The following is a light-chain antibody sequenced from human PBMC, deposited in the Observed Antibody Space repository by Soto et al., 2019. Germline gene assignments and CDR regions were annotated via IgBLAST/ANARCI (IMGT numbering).Light chain of an antibody. V-gene: IGKV3-15*01. CDR2: DAS. CDR1: QTIGSN. J-gene: IGKJ4*01. Sequence: EIVMTQSPATLSVSPGQRATLSCRASQTIGSNLAWYQQKPGQPPRLLIYDASTRATDIPARFTGSGSGTEFTLTISSLQSEDFAVYYCQQYDSSPLTFGGGTKVDIK. CDR3: QQYDSSPLT.